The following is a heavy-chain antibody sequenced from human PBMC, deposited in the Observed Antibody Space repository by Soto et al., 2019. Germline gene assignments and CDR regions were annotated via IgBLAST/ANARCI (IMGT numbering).Heavy chain of an antibody. Sequence: PGGSLILSCAASGFTFSSYSMNWVRQAPGKGLEWVSYISSSSSTIYYADSVKGRFTISRDNAKNSLYLQMNSLRAEDTAVYYCARSSTFYDYWGQGTPVTVSS. CDR2: ISSSSSTI. D-gene: IGHD6-6*01. J-gene: IGHJ4*02. CDR3: ARSSTFYDY. V-gene: IGHV3-48*01. CDR1: GFTFSSYS.